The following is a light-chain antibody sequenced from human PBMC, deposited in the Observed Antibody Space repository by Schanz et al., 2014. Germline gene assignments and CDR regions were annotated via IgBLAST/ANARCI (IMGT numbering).Light chain of an antibody. Sequence: QSALTQPPSASGSPGQSVTISCTGTSSDVGGYNYVSWYQQHPGKAPKLMIYEVSKRPSGVPDRFSGSKSGNTASLTISGLQAEDEAHYYCCSYAGSNSLVFGGGTKLTVL. CDR1: SSDVGGYNY. V-gene: IGLV2-8*01. J-gene: IGLJ2*01. CDR2: EVS. CDR3: CSYAGSNSLV.